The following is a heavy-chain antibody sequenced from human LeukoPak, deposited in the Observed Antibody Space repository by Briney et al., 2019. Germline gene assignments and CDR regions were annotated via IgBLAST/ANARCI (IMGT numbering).Heavy chain of an antibody. CDR3: PRLPNMYDGREYSAKWYFDL. J-gene: IGHJ2*01. CDR2: IFPGDSDT. D-gene: IGHD3-22*01. CDR1: EYHFTNLW. V-gene: IGHV5-51*01. Sequence: GAALEISCPDSEYHFTNLWVGWVRPLPGQGLEWIGIIFPGDSDTRYSPSFQGHVSISADKSIGTAYLQWSSLKASDTAIYYCPRLPNMYDGREYSAKWYFDLWGRGTLVTVSS.